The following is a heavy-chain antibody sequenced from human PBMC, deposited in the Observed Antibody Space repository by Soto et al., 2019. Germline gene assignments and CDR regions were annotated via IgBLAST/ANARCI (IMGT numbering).Heavy chain of an antibody. J-gene: IGHJ6*03. D-gene: IGHD3-16*01. Sequence: DVQLLESGGGLAQRGGSLRLSCAASGFSFSTYGMTWVRQAPGKGLEWVSYGGSGGSTYYADSVKGRFTISRDNSKNTLYLQMNSVRAEDTAVSYCVTFRGRADHYYYMAVWGNGTTVTVSS. CDR3: VTFRGRADHYYYMAV. CDR2: YGGSGGST. V-gene: IGHV3-23*01. CDR1: GFSFSTYG.